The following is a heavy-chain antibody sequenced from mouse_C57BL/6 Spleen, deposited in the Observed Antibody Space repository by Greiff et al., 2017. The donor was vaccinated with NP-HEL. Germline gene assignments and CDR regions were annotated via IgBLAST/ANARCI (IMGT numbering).Heavy chain of an antibody. V-gene: IGHV3-6*01. CDR2: ISYDGSN. Sequence: EVQLQQSGPGLVKPSQSLSLTCSVTGYSITSGYYWNWIRQFPGNKLEWMGYISYDGSNNYNPTLKNRISITRDTSKNQFFLKLNSVTTEDTATYYCAREGFLITTVPARGFAYWGQGTLVTVSA. CDR1: GYSITSGYY. D-gene: IGHD1-1*01. CDR3: AREGFLITTVPARGFAY. J-gene: IGHJ3*01.